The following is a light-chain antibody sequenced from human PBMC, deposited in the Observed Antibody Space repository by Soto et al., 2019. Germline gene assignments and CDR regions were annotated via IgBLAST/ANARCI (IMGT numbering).Light chain of an antibody. J-gene: IGLJ1*01. CDR1: SGDIGSYNR. Sequence: QSALTQPASVSGSPGQSITISCTGTSGDIGSYNRVSWYQQHPGKAPKLMISEVVNRPSGVSIRFSGSKSGDTASLTITGLQAEDEADYYCSSYAAGSIYVFGTGTKLTVL. CDR2: EVV. V-gene: IGLV2-14*01. CDR3: SSYAAGSIYV.